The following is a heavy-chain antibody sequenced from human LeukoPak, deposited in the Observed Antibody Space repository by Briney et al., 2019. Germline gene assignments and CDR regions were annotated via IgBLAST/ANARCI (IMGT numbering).Heavy chain of an antibody. D-gene: IGHD3-3*01. CDR1: GGSISSSSYY. Sequence: SETLSLTCTVSGGSISSSSYYWGWIRQPPGKGLEWIGSIYYSGSTYYNPPLKSRVTISVDTSKNQFSLKLSSVTAADTAVYXXXXXXXXXSGYYPGGVDYWGQGTLVTVSS. CDR2: IYYSGST. V-gene: IGHV4-39*01. CDR3: XXXXXXXSGYYPGGVDY. J-gene: IGHJ4*02.